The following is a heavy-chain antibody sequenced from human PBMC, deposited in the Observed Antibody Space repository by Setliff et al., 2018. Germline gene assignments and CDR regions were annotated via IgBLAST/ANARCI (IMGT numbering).Heavy chain of an antibody. Sequence: PSETLSLTCTVFGGSMSSSGYYWAWIRQPPGKGLEWIGEIYHSGTTNYNPSLKSRVTMSVDKSRNQFSLRLTSVTAADTAIYYCTRAYSGSHDYWGQGTLVTVSS. V-gene: IGHV4-39*07. J-gene: IGHJ4*02. D-gene: IGHD1-26*01. CDR2: IYHSGTT. CDR3: TRAYSGSHDY. CDR1: GGSMSSSGYY.